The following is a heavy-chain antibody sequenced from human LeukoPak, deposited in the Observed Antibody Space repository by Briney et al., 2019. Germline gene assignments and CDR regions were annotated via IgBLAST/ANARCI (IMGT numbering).Heavy chain of an antibody. CDR2: IRFDGTKK. Sequence: PRGSLRLSCAASGFNFSRNGMHWVRQAPGKGLEWVAFIRFDGTKKFYGDSASGRFTVSRDNSKNTLSLQMDSLRAEDTAVYYCARDFDDVSGNFYYIPDYWGQGILVTVSS. J-gene: IGHJ4*02. D-gene: IGHD3-22*01. CDR3: ARDFDDVSGNFYYIPDY. V-gene: IGHV3-30*02. CDR1: GFNFSRNG.